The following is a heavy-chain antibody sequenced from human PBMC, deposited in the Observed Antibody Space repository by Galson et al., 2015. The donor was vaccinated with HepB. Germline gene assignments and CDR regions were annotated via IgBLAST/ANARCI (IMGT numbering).Heavy chain of an antibody. CDR3: ARWELPAAIVAFDI. D-gene: IGHD2-2*01. CDR2: INAGNGNT. V-gene: IGHV1-3*01. J-gene: IGHJ3*02. Sequence: SVKVSCKASGYTFTSYAMHWVRQAPGQRLEWMGWINAGNGNTKYSQKFQGRVTITRDTSASTAYMELSSLRSEDTAVYYCARWELPAAIVAFDIWGQGTMVADSS. CDR1: GYTFTSYA.